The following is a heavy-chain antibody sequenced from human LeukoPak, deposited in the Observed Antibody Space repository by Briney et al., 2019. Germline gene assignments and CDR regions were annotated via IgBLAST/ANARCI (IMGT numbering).Heavy chain of an antibody. CDR1: GDSG. CDR3: ARDVATTGWYTFDY. CDR2: TYYRSKWYS. Sequence: SQTLSLTCAISGDSGVRQSPSRGLEWLGRTYYRSKWYSDYAVPIQGRISINPDTSKNQFTLHLFSVTPDDTAVYYCARDVATTGWYTFDYWGQGTRVAVSS. J-gene: IGHJ4*02. V-gene: IGHV6-1*01. D-gene: IGHD6-19*01.